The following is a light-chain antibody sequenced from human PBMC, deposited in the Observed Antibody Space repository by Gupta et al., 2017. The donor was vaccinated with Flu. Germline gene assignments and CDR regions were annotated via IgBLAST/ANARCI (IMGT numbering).Light chain of an antibody. J-gene: IGLJ1*01. V-gene: IGLV2-14*01. Sequence: SALTHPASGSGSHGQSITFSCTGTSSDVGRSDSVSWYQQYPGKAPKLIIYDVTPRPSGVSSRFSGSKSGNTASLTISGLEAEDETDYYCSSYTSTNTFYVFGTRTTVTVL. CDR1: SSDVGRSDS. CDR2: DVT. CDR3: SSYTSTNTFYV.